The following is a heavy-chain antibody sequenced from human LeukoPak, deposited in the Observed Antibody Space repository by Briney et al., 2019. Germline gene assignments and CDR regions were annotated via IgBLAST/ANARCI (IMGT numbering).Heavy chain of an antibody. CDR3: ARGSRLPRGYYDSSGYYYYYFDY. CDR1: GGSFSGYY. Sequence: SETLSLTCAVYGGSFSGYYWSWIRQPPGKGLEWIGEINHSGSTNYNPSLKSRVTISVDTSKNQFSLKLSSVTAADTAVYYCARGSRLPRGYYDSSGYYYYYFDYWGQGTLVTVSS. V-gene: IGHV4-34*01. J-gene: IGHJ4*02. CDR2: INHSGST. D-gene: IGHD3-22*01.